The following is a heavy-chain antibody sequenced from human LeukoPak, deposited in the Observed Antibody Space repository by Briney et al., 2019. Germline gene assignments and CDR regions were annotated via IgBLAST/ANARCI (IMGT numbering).Heavy chain of an antibody. CDR1: GGSISSSSYY. CDR3: ARLAYGGKTDY. J-gene: IGHJ4*02. CDR2: IYYSGST. V-gene: IGHV4-39*01. D-gene: IGHD4-23*01. Sequence: PPETLSLTSTVSGGSISSSSYYWGWIRQPPGKGLEWIGSIYYSGSTYYNPSLKSRVTISVDTSKNQFSLKLSSVTAADTAVYYCARLAYGGKTDYWGQGTLVTVSS.